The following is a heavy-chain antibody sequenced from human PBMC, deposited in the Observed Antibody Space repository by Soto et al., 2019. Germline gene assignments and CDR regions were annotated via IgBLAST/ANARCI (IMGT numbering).Heavy chain of an antibody. Sequence: GESLKISCQGSGYSFTTYWIGWVRQMPGKGLEWMGIIYPGNSDIRYSPSFQGQVTISADKSISTTYLKWSGLKASDTAMYYCARLGIWSYGMDVWGQGTTVTVSS. V-gene: IGHV5-51*01. J-gene: IGHJ6*02. CDR1: GYSFTTYW. CDR2: IYPGNSDI. CDR3: ARLGIWSYGMDV. D-gene: IGHD3-16*01.